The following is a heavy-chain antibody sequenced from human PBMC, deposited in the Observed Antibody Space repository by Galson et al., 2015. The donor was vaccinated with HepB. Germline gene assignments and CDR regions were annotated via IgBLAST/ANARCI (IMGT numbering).Heavy chain of an antibody. D-gene: IGHD3-10*01. J-gene: IGHJ5*02. CDR2: IDPSDSYT. CDR3: ARLTTMVRGVIKTPVRWFDP. Sequence: QSGAEVKKPGESLRISCKGSGYSFTSYWISWVRQMPGKGLEWMGRIDPSDSYTNYSPSFQGHVTISADKSISTAYLQWSSLKASDTAMYYCARLTTMVRGVIKTPVRWFDPWGQGTLVTVSS. V-gene: IGHV5-10-1*01. CDR1: GYSFTSYW.